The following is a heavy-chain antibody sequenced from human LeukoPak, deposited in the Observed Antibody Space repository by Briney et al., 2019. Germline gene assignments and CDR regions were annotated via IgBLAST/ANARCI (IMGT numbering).Heavy chain of an antibody. V-gene: IGHV4-39*01. CDR1: GGSINSSSYY. Sequence: SSETLSLTCTVSGGSINSSSYYWGWIRQPPGKGLEWIGSIFYSGNTYDNPSLKSRVTISVDTSKNQFSLKLNSVTAADTAVYYCARHRSKWLQSSFDYWGQGTLVTVSS. CDR2: IFYSGNT. D-gene: IGHD5-24*01. J-gene: IGHJ4*02. CDR3: ARHRSKWLQSSFDY.